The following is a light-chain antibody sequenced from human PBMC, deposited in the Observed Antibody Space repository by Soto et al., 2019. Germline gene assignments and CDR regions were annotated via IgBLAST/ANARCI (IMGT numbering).Light chain of an antibody. J-gene: IGKJ5*01. CDR1: QSINSY. Sequence: DIQMTQSPSSLSASVGDRVSITCRPSQSINSYLNWYQQRPGRAPKLLIYAASNLQTGVPSRFSGSGSGTDFTLTISSLQPEDSATYYCQQYNNWPPTTFGQGTRLEIK. CDR3: QQYNNWPPTT. CDR2: AAS. V-gene: IGKV1-39*01.